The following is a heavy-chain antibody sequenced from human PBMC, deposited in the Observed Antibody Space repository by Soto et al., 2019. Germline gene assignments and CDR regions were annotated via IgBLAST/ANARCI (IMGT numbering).Heavy chain of an antibody. CDR3: ARQGRVAFDI. J-gene: IGHJ3*02. V-gene: IGHV4-59*08. CDR1: GGSISSYY. CDR2: IYYSGST. Sequence: ETLSLTCTVSGGSISSYYWSWIRQPPGKGLEWIGYIYYSGSTNYNPSLKSRVTISVDTSKNQFSLKLSSVTAADTAVYYCARQGRVAFDIWGQGTMVTVSS.